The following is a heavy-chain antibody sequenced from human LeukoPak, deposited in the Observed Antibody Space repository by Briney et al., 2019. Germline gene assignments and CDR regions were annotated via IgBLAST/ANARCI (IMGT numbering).Heavy chain of an antibody. J-gene: IGHJ5*02. Sequence: SETLSLTCTVSGGSISSSSYYWGWIRQPPGKGLEWIGSIYYSGSTYYNPSLKSRVTISVDTSKNQFSLKLSSVTAADTAVYYCASKAPPGLLDWFDPWGQGTLVTVSS. CDR1: GGSISSSSYY. CDR3: ASKAPPGLLDWFDP. D-gene: IGHD2-15*01. V-gene: IGHV4-39*01. CDR2: IYYSGST.